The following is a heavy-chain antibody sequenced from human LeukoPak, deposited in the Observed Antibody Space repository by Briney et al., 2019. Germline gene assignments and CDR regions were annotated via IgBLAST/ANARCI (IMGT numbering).Heavy chain of an antibody. CDR1: GGSINSGGYY. V-gene: IGHV4-31*01. J-gene: IGHJ4*02. Sequence: ETSETLSLTCTVSGGSINSGGYYWSWIRQHPGKGLEWIGYIYYNGATYYKPSLQSQVTISLDTSKNQFSLRLSSATAADTAVYYCARELEMGTYYFDYWGQGTLVTVSS. CDR2: IYYNGAT. D-gene: IGHD5-24*01. CDR3: ARELEMGTYYFDY.